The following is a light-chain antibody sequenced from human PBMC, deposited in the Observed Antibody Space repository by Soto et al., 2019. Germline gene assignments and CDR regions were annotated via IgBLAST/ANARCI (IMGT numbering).Light chain of an antibody. Sequence: SALTQPASVSGSPGQSITISCTGTTSDVGGYNFVSWYQLHPGKAPKLMIFEVSNRPSGVSNRFSGSKSGNTASLTISGLQAEDEADYYCSSYTSSGTRVFGTGTKLTVL. CDR2: EVS. J-gene: IGLJ1*01. CDR1: TSDVGGYNF. V-gene: IGLV2-14*01. CDR3: SSYTSSGTRV.